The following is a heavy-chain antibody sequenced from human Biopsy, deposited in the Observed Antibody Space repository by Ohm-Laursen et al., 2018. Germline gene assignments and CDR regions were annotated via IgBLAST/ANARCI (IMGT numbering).Heavy chain of an antibody. CDR1: GGSLNFYY. V-gene: IGHV4-59*01. J-gene: IGHJ4*02. Sequence: PGTLSLTCTVSGGSLNFYYWSWIRQPPGKGLEWIGYMYYSGSTKYSPSLKNRVTVSFDTSRNQFSLKLTSMTPADTAVYYCVRGRSPATYWGQGALVIVSS. CDR3: VRGRSPATY. CDR2: MYYSGST. D-gene: IGHD3-16*01.